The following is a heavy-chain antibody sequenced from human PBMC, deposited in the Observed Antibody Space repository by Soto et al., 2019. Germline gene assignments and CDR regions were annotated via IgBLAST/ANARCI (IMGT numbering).Heavy chain of an antibody. J-gene: IGHJ6*03. CDR3: ARADNYYYYYYMDV. D-gene: IGHD1-20*01. V-gene: IGHV3-13*01. Sequence: GRSLRLSCAASGFTFSSYDMHWVRQATGKGLEWVSAIGTAGDTYYPGSVKGRFTISRENAKNSLYLQMNSLRSGDTAVYYCARADNYYYYYYMDVWGKGTTVTVSS. CDR1: GFTFSSYD. CDR2: IGTAGDT.